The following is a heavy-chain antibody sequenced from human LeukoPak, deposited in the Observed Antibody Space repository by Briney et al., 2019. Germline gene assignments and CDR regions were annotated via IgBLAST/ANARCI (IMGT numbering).Heavy chain of an antibody. CDR1: GFTFSSYS. D-gene: IGHD3-22*01. V-gene: IGHV3-48*01. J-gene: IGHJ4*02. CDR2: ISGSSSTI. CDR3: ARGSTYYDSSGQVPFDY. Sequence: GGSLRLSCAASGFTFSSYSMNWVRRAPGKGLEWGSYISGSSSTIYYAGSVKGRFTISRDNGKNTLYLQMNSLRAEDTAVYYCARGSTYYDSSGQVPFDYWGQGTLVTVSS.